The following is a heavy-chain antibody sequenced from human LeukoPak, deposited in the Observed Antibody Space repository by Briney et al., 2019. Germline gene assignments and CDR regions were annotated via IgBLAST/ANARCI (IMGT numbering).Heavy chain of an antibody. D-gene: IGHD3-22*01. CDR3: ARGLSSGYYY. CDR2: IIPILGIA. Sequence: SVKVSCKASGYTFTGYYIHWVRQAPGQGLEWMGRIIPILGIANYAQKFQGRVTITADKSTSTAYMELSSLRSEDTAVYYCARGLSSGYYYWGQGTLVTVSS. CDR1: GYTFTGYY. J-gene: IGHJ4*02. V-gene: IGHV1-69*04.